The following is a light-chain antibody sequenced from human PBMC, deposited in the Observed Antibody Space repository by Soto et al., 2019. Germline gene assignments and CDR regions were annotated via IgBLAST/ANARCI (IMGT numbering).Light chain of an antibody. J-gene: IGKJ1*01. CDR1: QGISSW. CDR3: LQDNNYPWT. V-gene: IGKV1-12*01. Sequence: DIQMTQSPSSVSASVGDRFTITCRASQGISSWLAWYQQKPGKAPKLLIYAASSLQGGVPSRFSGSGSGTHFTLTIRGLQPEDIATYFCLQDNNYPWTFGQGTKVDIK. CDR2: AAS.